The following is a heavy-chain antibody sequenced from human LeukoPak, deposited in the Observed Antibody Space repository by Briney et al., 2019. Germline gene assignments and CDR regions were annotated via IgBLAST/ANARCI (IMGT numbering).Heavy chain of an antibody. D-gene: IGHD1-26*01. V-gene: IGHV4-59*01. CDR2: IYYSGST. CDR3: ARVRGSYPYYFDY. CDR1: GGSISSFY. J-gene: IGHJ4*02. Sequence: PSETLSLTCTVSGGSISSFYWSWIRQPPGKGLNLIGYIYYSGSTNYTPSLNSRVTISVDTSKNQFSLKLSSVTAADTAVYYCARVRGSYPYYFDYWGQGTLVTVSS.